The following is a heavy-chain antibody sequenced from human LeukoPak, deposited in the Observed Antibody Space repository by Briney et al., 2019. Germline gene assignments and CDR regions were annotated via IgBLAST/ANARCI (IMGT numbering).Heavy chain of an antibody. CDR2: IYYSGST. Sequence: SETLSLTCTVSGGSISSYYWSWTRQPPGKGLEWIGYIYYSGSTNYNPSLKSRVTISVDTSKNQFSLKLSSVTAADTAVYYCAREERLLWFGELYGVWFDPWGQGTLVTVSS. J-gene: IGHJ5*02. CDR1: GGSISSYY. CDR3: AREERLLWFGELYGVWFDP. V-gene: IGHV4-59*01. D-gene: IGHD3-10*01.